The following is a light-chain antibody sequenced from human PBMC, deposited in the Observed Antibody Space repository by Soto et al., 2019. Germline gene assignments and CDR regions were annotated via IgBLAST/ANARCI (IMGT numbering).Light chain of an antibody. J-gene: IGKJ1*01. CDR3: LRHNSDPWT. Sequence: DIPMTQSPSSLSASVGDRVTITCRASQGIKNDLGWYQQRQGKAPKRLIYAASSLQIGVPSRFSGSGPGTEINLTISSLQPEDLATYYCLRHNSDPWTFGQGTKVEIK. CDR2: AAS. CDR1: QGIKND. V-gene: IGKV1-17*01.